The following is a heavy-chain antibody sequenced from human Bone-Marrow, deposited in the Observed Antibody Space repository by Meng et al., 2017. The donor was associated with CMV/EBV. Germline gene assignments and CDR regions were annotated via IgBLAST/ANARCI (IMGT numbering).Heavy chain of an antibody. CDR2: IYTSGST. V-gene: IGHV4-61*02. D-gene: IGHD3-10*01. CDR3: ARDGPLWFGELLGGFDP. J-gene: IGHJ5*02. Sequence: QVHVQGSGPGRVKPSQTLSLTCTVSGGSISSGSYYWSWIRQPAGKGLEWIGRIYTSGSTNYNPSLKSRVTMSVDTSKNQFSLKLSSVTAADTAVYYCARDGPLWFGELLGGFDPWGQGTLVTVSS. CDR1: GGSISSGSYY.